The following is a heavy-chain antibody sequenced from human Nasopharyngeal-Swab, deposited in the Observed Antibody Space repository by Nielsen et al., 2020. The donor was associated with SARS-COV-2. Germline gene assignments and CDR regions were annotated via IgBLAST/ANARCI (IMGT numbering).Heavy chain of an antibody. D-gene: IGHD1-1*01. Sequence: ASVKVSCKASGYTFTSNVLNWVRQAPGQGPEYIGWISTKTGAPTYAQAFTGRFVISLDTSVSTTYLQISSLKADDTAVYYCARENQEYANIWIDYWGHGTQVTVSS. CDR1: GYTFTSNV. V-gene: IGHV7-4-1*02. CDR3: ARENQEYANIWIDY. J-gene: IGHJ4*01. CDR2: ISTKTGAP.